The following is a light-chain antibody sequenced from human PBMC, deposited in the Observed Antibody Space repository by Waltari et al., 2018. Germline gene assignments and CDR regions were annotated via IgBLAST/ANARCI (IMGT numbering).Light chain of an antibody. V-gene: IGLV2-14*03. Sequence: QSALTQPASVSGSPGQSITISCTGTSRDVGAYNYFSWYQRHPGKAPQLIIFDVSNRPSGVSNRFSGSKSGDTASLTISGLQAEDEADYYCSSYTSSSTYVVFGGGTKLTVL. J-gene: IGLJ2*01. CDR2: DVS. CDR3: SSYTSSSTYVV. CDR1: SRDVGAYNY.